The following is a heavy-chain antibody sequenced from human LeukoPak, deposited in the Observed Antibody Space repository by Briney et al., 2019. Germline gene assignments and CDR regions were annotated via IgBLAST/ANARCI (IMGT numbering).Heavy chain of an antibody. J-gene: IGHJ4*02. Sequence: SETLSLTCTVSGGSISSYYWSWIRLPPGKGLEWIGFICFSGSTYYNASLKSRVTISVDTSKNQFSLMLTSVTAADTAVYYCARDGSGYSGSFDFWGQGTLVTVSS. CDR3: ARDGSGYSGSFDF. V-gene: IGHV4-59*06. CDR2: ICFSGST. CDR1: GGSISSYY. D-gene: IGHD3-3*01.